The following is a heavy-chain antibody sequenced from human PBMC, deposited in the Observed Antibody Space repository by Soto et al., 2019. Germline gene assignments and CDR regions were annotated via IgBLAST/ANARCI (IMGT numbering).Heavy chain of an antibody. Sequence: QVQLVEYGGGVVQPGGSLRLSCVASGFTIINNAMYWVRQAPGKGLEWVAVTSNDGSDEYYTDSVKGRFTIFRDNSEDILYLQMNSLTVDDTAVYYCVTRQMPGYWGQGTLVTVS. D-gene: IGHD2-2*01. CDR2: TSNDGSDE. CDR1: GFTIINNA. J-gene: IGHJ4*02. V-gene: IGHV3-30*04. CDR3: VTRQMPGY.